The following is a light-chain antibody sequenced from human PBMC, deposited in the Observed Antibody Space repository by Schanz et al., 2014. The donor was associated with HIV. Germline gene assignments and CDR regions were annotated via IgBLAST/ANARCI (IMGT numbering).Light chain of an antibody. J-gene: IGLJ1*01. CDR3: CSYSRVGTPHYV. CDR2: DVS. V-gene: IGLV2-14*03. Sequence: QSALTQPASVSGSPGQSISISCTGTSGDVGSYNYVSWYQQHPGKAPKLMIYDVSNRPSGVSSRFSGSKSGITASLTISGLQAEDEGDYYCCSYSRVGTPHYVFGTGTKLTVL. CDR1: SGDVGSYNY.